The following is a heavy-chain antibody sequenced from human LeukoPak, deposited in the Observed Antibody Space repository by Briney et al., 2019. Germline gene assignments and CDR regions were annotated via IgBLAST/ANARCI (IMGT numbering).Heavy chain of an antibody. CDR2: ISYDGSLK. Sequence: GGSLRLSCAASGFTFSSYAMHWFRQAPGKGLEWVAVISYDGSLKYYTDSVQGPFTISRDNSKNTLYLQMNSLRAEDTAVYYCAKDRGYDFGYYYGMDVWGQGTTVTVSS. V-gene: IGHV3-30*18. J-gene: IGHJ6*02. CDR3: AKDRGYDFGYYYGMDV. D-gene: IGHD5-12*01. CDR1: GFTFSSYA.